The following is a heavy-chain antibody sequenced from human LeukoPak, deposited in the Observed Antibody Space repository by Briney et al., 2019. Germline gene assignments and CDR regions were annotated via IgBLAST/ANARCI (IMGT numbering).Heavy chain of an antibody. CDR1: GYTFSGYY. D-gene: IGHD6-13*01. CDR2: INPNSGDT. CDR3: ARARYSTRWQSDFDY. V-gene: IGHV1-2*02. Sequence: ASVKVSCKASGYTFSGYYMHWVRQAPGQGLEWMGWINPNSGDTNYAQKFQGRVTMTRDTSISTAYMELSSLRSDDTAVYYCARARYSTRWQSDFDYWGQGTLVTVSS. J-gene: IGHJ4*02.